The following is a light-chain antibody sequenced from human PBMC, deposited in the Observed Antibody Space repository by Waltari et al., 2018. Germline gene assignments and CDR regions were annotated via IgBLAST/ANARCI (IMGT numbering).Light chain of an antibody. V-gene: IGKV1-39*01. CDR3: QQTYTTPYT. CDR1: QSINSY. CDR2: GTS. Sequence: DIQLTQSTSSLSASPRDRVTITCRASQSINSYLNWYQQKPGKAPKLLIYGTSSLQSGVPSRFSGSGSGTDFSLTINSLQPEDFAAYYCQQTYTTPYTFGQGTKLEIK. J-gene: IGKJ2*01.